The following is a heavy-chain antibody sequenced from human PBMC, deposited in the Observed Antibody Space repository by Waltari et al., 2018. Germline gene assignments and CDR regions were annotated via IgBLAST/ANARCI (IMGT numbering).Heavy chain of an antibody. Sequence: QVQLQQWGAGLLKPSETLSLTCAVYGGSFSGYYWSWIRQPPGKGLEWIGEINHSGSTNYNPSLKSRVTISVDTSKNQFSLKLSSVTAADTAVYYCARDWGITSAFDIWGQGTMVTVSS. CDR2: INHSGST. CDR1: GGSFSGYY. J-gene: IGHJ3*02. D-gene: IGHD3-16*01. CDR3: ARDWGITSAFDI. V-gene: IGHV4-34*01.